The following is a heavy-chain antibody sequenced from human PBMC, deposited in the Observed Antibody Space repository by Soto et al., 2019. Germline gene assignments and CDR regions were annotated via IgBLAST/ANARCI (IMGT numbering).Heavy chain of an antibody. Sequence: QVQLVQSGAEVKKPGSSVKVSCKASGGTFSSYTISWVRQAPGQGLEWMGRIIPILGIANYAQKFQGRVTITADHSTSPAYMELTSLRSEDTAVYSCARGYKGEVQLFVYWGQGTLVTVSS. CDR1: GGTFSSYT. V-gene: IGHV1-69*02. CDR3: ARGYKGEVQLFVY. CDR2: IIPILGIA. J-gene: IGHJ4*02. D-gene: IGHD1-1*01.